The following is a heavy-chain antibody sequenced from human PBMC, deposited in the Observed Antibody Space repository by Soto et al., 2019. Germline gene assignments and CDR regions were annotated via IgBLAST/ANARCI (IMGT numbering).Heavy chain of an antibody. CDR2: ISAYNGNT. V-gene: IGHV1-18*01. CDR3: AIVLSGWYSSVGNAFDI. J-gene: IGHJ3*02. Sequence: QVQLVQSGAEVKKPGASVKVSCKASGYTFTSYGISWVRQAPGQGLEWMGWISAYNGNTNYAQKLQGRVTMTTDTSTSTAYMELRSLRSDDTAVYYCAIVLSGWYSSVGNAFDIWGQGTMVTVSS. CDR1: GYTFTSYG. D-gene: IGHD6-19*01.